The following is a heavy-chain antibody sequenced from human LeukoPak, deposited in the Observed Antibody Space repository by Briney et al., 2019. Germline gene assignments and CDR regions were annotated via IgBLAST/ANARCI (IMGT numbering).Heavy chain of an antibody. V-gene: IGHV4-34*01. Sequence: SETLSLTCAVYGGSFSGYYWSWIRQPPGKGLEWIGEINHSGSTNYNPSLKSRVTISVDTSKNQFSLKLSSVTAADMAVYYCARGSYSSSWYYDYWGQGTLVTVSS. CDR3: ARGSYSSSWYYDY. D-gene: IGHD6-13*01. CDR1: GGSFSGYY. J-gene: IGHJ4*02. CDR2: INHSGST.